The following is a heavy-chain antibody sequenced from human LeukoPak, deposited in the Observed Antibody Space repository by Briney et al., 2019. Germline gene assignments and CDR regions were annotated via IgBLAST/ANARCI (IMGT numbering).Heavy chain of an antibody. V-gene: IGHV3-64*01. D-gene: IGHD6-13*01. CDR2: ISSNGGST. CDR3: ARGAAAGNNYYYYYMDV. Sequence: PGGSLRLSCAASGFTFSSYAMHWVRQAPGKGLEYVSAISSNGGSTYYANSVKGRFTISRDNSKNTLYLQMGSLRAEDMAVYYCARGAAAGNNYYYYYMDVWGKGTTVTVSS. CDR1: GFTFSSYA. J-gene: IGHJ6*03.